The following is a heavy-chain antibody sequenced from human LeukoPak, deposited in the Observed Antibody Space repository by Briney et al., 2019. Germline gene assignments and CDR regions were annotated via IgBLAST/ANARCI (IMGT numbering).Heavy chain of an antibody. J-gene: IGHJ6*03. Sequence: GASVKVSCKASGGTFSSYAISWVRQAPGQGLEWMGGIIPIFGTANYAQKFQGRVTITTDESTSTAYMELSSLRSEDTAVYYCASLSQYDILTGPSRGIRDYYYYYMDVWGKGTTVTVSS. CDR2: IIPIFGTA. CDR3: ASLSQYDILTGPSRGIRDYYYYYMDV. V-gene: IGHV1-69*05. CDR1: GGTFSSYA. D-gene: IGHD3-9*01.